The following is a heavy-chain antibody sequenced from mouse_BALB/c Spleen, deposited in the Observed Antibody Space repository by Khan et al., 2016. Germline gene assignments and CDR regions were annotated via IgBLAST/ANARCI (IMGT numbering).Heavy chain of an antibody. CDR3: ARSSRMGCNYLFDN. V-gene: IGHV1-4*01. J-gene: IGHJ2*01. Sequence: VQLQESGAELARPGASVKMSCKASGYTFTIYTMHWVKQRPGQGLEWIGYINPSSGYTNYNQKFKDKATLTADKSSSTAYMQLSSLTSEDSAVHYCARSSRMGCNYLFDNWGQGTTLTVSS. CDR2: INPSSGYT. D-gene: IGHD2-1*01. CDR1: GYTFTIYT.